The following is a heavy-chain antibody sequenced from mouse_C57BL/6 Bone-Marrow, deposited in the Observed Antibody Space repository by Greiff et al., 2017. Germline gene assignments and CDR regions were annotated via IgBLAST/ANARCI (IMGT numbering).Heavy chain of an antibody. V-gene: IGHV1-31*01. Sequence: EVQLQESGPGLVKPGASVNISCQSSGYSFTGSYLHWVTQRHGNILDWIGYIYPYYGVSSYNKQFKGKATLTVDQSSSTAYIELRSLTSEDSAVYYCAMDYCGCDYLDYWGQGTTLTVSS. CDR2: IYPYYGVS. J-gene: IGHJ2*01. CDR1: GYSFTGSY. D-gene: IGHD2-2*01. CDR3: AMDYCGCDYLDY.